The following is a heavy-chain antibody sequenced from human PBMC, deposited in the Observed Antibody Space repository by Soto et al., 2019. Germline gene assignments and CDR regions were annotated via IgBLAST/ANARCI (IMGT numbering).Heavy chain of an antibody. CDR3: ARVNSMVRGAIPHI. V-gene: IGHV3-33*01. CDR1: GFTLSSYG. D-gene: IGHD3-10*01. CDR2: IRYDGSKK. Sequence: GGSLRLSCAASGFTLSSYGMHWVRQAQGRGLGWVGVIRYDGSKKYYVDSGKGRLTISRDNSKKTLYSQMNSQRNEDTAVYYCARVNSMVRGAIPHIWGQGTMVTVSS. J-gene: IGHJ3*02.